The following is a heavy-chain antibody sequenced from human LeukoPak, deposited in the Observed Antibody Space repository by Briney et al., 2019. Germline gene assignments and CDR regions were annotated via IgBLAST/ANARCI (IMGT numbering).Heavy chain of an antibody. Sequence: GRTLRLSCAASGFTFSSYGMHWVRQAPGKGLEWVAVIWYDGSNKYYADSVKGRFTISRDNSKNTLYLQMNSLRAEDTAVYYCARDRWSGTPGYYFDYWGQGTLVTVSS. D-gene: IGHD3-3*01. CDR3: ARDRWSGTPGYYFDY. CDR2: IWYDGSNK. J-gene: IGHJ4*02. V-gene: IGHV3-33*01. CDR1: GFTFSSYG.